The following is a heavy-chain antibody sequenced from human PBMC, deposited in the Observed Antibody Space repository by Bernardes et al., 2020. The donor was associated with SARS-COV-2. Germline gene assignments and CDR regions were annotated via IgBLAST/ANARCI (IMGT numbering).Heavy chain of an antibody. CDR2: TNSDGSST. CDR1: GFTFSSSW. D-gene: IGHD2-8*01. J-gene: IGHJ5*02. Sequence: GGSLRLSCAASGFTFSSSWMHWVRQAPGKGLVWVSRTNSDGSSTNYADSVKGRFTISRDNAKNTLYLQTNSLRAEDTAVYYCARDLGYCTNGVCSPWGQGTLVTVSS. CDR3: ARDLGYCTNGVCSP. V-gene: IGHV3-74*01.